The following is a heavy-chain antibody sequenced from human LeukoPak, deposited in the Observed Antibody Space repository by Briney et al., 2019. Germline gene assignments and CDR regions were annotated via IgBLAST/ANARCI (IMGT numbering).Heavy chain of an antibody. J-gene: IGHJ4*02. CDR2: ISSSGSTI. D-gene: IGHD2-2*01. V-gene: IGHV3-48*03. CDR3: ARDIGYCSSTSCYWGCFDY. CDR1: GFTFSSYE. Sequence: GGSLRLSCAASGFTFSSYEMNWVRQAPGKGLEWVSYISSSGSTIYYADSVEGRFTISRDNAKNSLYLQMNSLRAEDTAVYYCARDIGYCSSTSCYWGCFDYWGQGTLVTVSS.